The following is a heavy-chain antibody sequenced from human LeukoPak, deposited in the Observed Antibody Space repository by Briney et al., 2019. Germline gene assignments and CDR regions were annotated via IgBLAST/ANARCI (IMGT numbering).Heavy chain of an antibody. CDR1: GDCIRCYY. J-gene: IGHJ6*02. CDR3: ARDLAHCSGGSCYAYGMDV. Sequence: PSETLSHTCTVPGDCIRCYYWGWIRQLPGRGLEWIGYGHYTGTTNYSPSLGSRVTISVDTSKNQCSLRLSSVTAADTAVYYCARDLAHCSGGSCYAYGMDVWGHGTTVTVSS. D-gene: IGHD2-15*01. V-gene: IGHV4-59*12. CDR2: GHYTGTT.